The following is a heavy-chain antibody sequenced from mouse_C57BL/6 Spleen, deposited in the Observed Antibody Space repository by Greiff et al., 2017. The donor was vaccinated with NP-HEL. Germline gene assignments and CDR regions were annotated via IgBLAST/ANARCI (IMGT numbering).Heavy chain of an antibody. D-gene: IGHD4-1*01. V-gene: IGHV2-5*01. J-gene: IGHJ4*01. CDR2: IWRGGST. Sequence: QVQLKESGPGLVQPSQSLSITCTVSGFSLTSYGVHWVRQSPGKGLEWLGVIWRGGSTDYNAAFMSRLSITKDNSKSQVFFKMNSLQADDTAIYYWAKMDRSGDAMDYGGQGTSVTVTS. CDR1: GFSLTSYG. CDR3: AKMDRSGDAMDY.